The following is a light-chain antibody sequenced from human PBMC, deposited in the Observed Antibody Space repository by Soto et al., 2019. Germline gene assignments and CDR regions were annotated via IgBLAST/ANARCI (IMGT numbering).Light chain of an antibody. CDR3: HQYYSVPLT. Sequence: DIVMTQSPDSLAVSLGERATINCKSSQSLLYNSNNKNYLAWYQQEPGQPPKLLIYWASTRESGVPDRFSGSGSGTDFTLTLSNLQAEDVAVYYCHQYYSVPLTFGGGTKVEIK. J-gene: IGKJ4*01. V-gene: IGKV4-1*01. CDR2: WAS. CDR1: QSLLYNSNNKNY.